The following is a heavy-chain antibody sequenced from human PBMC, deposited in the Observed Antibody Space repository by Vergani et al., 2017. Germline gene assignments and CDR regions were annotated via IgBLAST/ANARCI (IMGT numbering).Heavy chain of an antibody. CDR2: ISDSGTTI. V-gene: IGHV3-11*04. J-gene: IGHJ5*02. Sequence: VQLVESGGGLVKPGGSLRLSCGASGFTLSDYYINWIRQAPGKGLEWISYISDSGTTIYYADSVKGRFTISRDNAKNSLYLQMNSLRPEDTAVYYCARSPRQYQLPWGWFDTWGQGTLVTVSS. CDR3: ARSPRQYQLPWGWFDT. CDR1: GFTLSDYY. D-gene: IGHD2-2*01.